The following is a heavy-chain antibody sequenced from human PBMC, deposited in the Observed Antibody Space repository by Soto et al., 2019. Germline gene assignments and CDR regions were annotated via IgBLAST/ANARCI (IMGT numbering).Heavy chain of an antibody. CDR3: ARDPIAAAVMWWLVPITNYYYYGMDV. CDR2: IIPMLDIT. J-gene: IGHJ6*02. V-gene: IGHV1-69*04. CDR1: GGTFSNHI. D-gene: IGHD6-13*01. Sequence: GASVKVSCKASGGTFSNHIITWVRQAPGQGPEWMGRIIPMLDITNYAQKLQGRVTMTTDTSTSTAYMELRSLRSDDTAVYYCARDPIAAAVMWWLVPITNYYYYGMDVWGQGTTVTVSS.